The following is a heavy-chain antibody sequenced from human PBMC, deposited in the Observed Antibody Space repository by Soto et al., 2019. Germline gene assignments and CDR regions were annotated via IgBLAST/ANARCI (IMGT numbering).Heavy chain of an antibody. CDR1: GFSLTTGKMG. CDR3: ARMNVDSYQFYYAMDV. Sequence: QVTLKESGPALVKPTETLTLTCTVSGFSLTTGKMGVSWLRQPPGKALEWLAHIFSDNERSYSTSLQGRLTISQDTSGSQVVLSMTNVDPVDTATYYWARMNVDSYQFYYAMDVWGQGTTVTVSS. D-gene: IGHD4-17*01. CDR2: IFSDNER. V-gene: IGHV2-26*01. J-gene: IGHJ6*02.